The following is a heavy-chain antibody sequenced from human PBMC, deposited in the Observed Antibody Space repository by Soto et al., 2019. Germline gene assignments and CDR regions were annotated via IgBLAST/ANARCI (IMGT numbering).Heavy chain of an antibody. V-gene: IGHV4-39*01. J-gene: IGHJ4*02. CDR1: DGSMSATNNY. CDR3: AKYSSSTMFDS. D-gene: IGHD3-10*01. Sequence: PSETLSLTCTVSDGSMSATNNYWGWIRQPPGKGLEWIGSIYYNGGPEFNPSLKSRVTMSIDTSKNQFSLNLISVTAEDTAMYYCAKYSSSTMFDSWSQGSLVTVSS. CDR2: IYYNGGP.